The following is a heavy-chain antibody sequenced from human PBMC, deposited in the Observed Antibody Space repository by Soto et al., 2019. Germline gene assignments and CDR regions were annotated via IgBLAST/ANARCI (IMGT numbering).Heavy chain of an antibody. D-gene: IGHD3-9*01. CDR2: IYYSGNI. J-gene: IGHJ5*02. Sequence: SETLSLTCTVSGASISSAHYFWSWIRQPPGQGLEWIGYIYYSGNIFYNPSLESRVTISVDTSKNQFSLKLTSVTAADTAVYYCARQRTVYFARTGDWLDPWGQGTLVTVSS. CDR3: ARQRTVYFARTGDWLDP. CDR1: GASISSAHYF. V-gene: IGHV4-30-4*01.